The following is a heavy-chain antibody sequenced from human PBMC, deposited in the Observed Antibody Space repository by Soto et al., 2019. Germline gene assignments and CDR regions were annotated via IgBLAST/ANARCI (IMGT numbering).Heavy chain of an antibody. D-gene: IGHD3-10*01. V-gene: IGHV3-23*01. CDR2: ISGSGGST. J-gene: IGHJ6*02. Sequence: GGSLRLSCAASGFTFSSYAMSLVRQAPGKGLEWVSAISGSGGSTYYADSVKGRFTISRDNSKNTLYLQMNSLRAEDTAVYYCAKSTGRGYYYYYGMDVWGQGILVTVSS. CDR1: GFTFSSYA. CDR3: AKSTGRGYYYYYGMDV.